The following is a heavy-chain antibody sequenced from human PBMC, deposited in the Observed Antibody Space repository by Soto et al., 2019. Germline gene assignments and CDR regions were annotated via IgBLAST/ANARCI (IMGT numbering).Heavy chain of an antibody. CDR1: GYTFSDYG. J-gene: IGHJ4*02. CDR3: AREPPETPPDY. Sequence: QVQLVQSGADVKKPGASVKVSCKASGYTFSDYGVSWVRQAPGQGLEWMGWISSKNGNTNFAQKFRGRVTMTTDPSTSTVYMELRSLRPDDTAVYYRAREPPETPPDYWGQGTLVTVSS. V-gene: IGHV1-18*01. CDR2: ISSKNGNT.